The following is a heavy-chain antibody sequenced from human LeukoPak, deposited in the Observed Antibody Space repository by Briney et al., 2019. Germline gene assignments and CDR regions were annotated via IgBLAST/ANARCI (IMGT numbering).Heavy chain of an antibody. V-gene: IGHV4-59*08. Sequence: SETLSLTCTVSGGSISSYYWSWIRQPPGKGLEWIGEINHSGSTNYNPSLKSRVTISVDTSKNQFSLKLSSVTAADTAVYYCARREDYFDYWGQGTLVTVSS. CDR2: INHSGST. CDR3: ARREDYFDY. CDR1: GGSISSYY. J-gene: IGHJ4*02.